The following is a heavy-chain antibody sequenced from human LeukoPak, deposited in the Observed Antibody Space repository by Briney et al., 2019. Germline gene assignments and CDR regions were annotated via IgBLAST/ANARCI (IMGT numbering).Heavy chain of an antibody. Sequence: QPGGSLRLSCTASGFTFRNYGMSWVRQAPGKGLEWVSIISGGGGSTFYADSVKGRFTISRDNSKNTLYLQMNSLQDEDTAIYHCAKGYRQSTPSIVVVITAIPDYWGQGTLVTVSS. D-gene: IGHD2-21*01. V-gene: IGHV3-23*01. CDR1: GFTFRNYG. CDR3: AKGYRQSTPSIVVVITAIPDY. J-gene: IGHJ4*02. CDR2: ISGGGGST.